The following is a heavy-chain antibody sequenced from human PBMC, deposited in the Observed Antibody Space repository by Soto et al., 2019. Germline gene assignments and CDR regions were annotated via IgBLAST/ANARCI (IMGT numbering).Heavy chain of an antibody. Sequence: GGSLRLSCAASGFTVSSNYMSWVRQAPGKGLEWVSVIYSGGSTYYADSVKGRFTISRHNSKNTLYLQMNSLRAEDTAVYYCARDFIGDMATTPSDYWGQGTLVTVSS. V-gene: IGHV3-53*04. D-gene: IGHD5-12*01. CDR1: GFTVSSNY. J-gene: IGHJ4*02. CDR2: IYSGGST. CDR3: ARDFIGDMATTPSDY.